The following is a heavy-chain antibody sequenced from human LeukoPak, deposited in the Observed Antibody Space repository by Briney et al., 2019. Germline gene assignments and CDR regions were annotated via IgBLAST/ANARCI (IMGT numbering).Heavy chain of an antibody. Sequence: SETLSLTCTVSGYSISSGYYWGWIRQPPGKGLEWIGYIYYSGSTNYNPSLKSRVTISVDTSKNQFSLKLSSVTAADTAVYYCARGSHGYGYYYWGQGTLVTVSS. CDR3: ARGSHGYGYYY. CDR2: IYYSGST. V-gene: IGHV4-61*01. CDR1: GYSISSGYY. D-gene: IGHD5-18*01. J-gene: IGHJ4*02.